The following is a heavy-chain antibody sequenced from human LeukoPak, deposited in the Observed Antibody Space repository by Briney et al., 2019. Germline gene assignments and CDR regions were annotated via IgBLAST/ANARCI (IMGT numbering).Heavy chain of an antibody. CDR3: ACGWSYFDY. CDR2: MNPNSGNT. D-gene: IGHD6-19*01. V-gene: IGHV1-8*01. Sequence: ASVKVSCKASGYTFTSYDINWVRQATGQGLEWMGWMNPNSGNTGYAQKFQGRVTITRDTSAGTAYMELSSLRSEDTAVYYCACGWSYFDYWGQGTLVTVSS. J-gene: IGHJ4*02. CDR1: GYTFTSYD.